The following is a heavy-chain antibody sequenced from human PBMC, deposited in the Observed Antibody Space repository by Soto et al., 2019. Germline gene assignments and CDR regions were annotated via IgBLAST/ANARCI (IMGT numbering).Heavy chain of an antibody. D-gene: IGHD6-19*01. V-gene: IGHV3-23*01. CDR1: GFSFSSYA. J-gene: IGHJ4*02. CDR3: ASRSSGWYFDY. Sequence: GGSLRLSCAASGFSFSSYAMNWVRQAPGKGLEWVSVISGSGGSTYYADSVKGRFTISRDNSKNTLYLQMISLRAEDTAVYYCASRSSGWYFDYWGQGTLVTVSS. CDR2: ISGSGGST.